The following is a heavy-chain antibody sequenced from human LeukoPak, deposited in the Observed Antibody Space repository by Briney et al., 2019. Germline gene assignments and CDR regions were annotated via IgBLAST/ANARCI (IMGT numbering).Heavy chain of an antibody. D-gene: IGHD3-10*01. CDR1: GFTFNNYW. CDR3: AREETMGY. CDR2: INRDGSNT. Sequence: GGSLRLSCAASGFTFNNYWMHWVRQAPGKGLVWVSRINRDGSNTDYADSVRGRFTISRDNAKNTLYLQMNSLSAEDTAVYYCAREETMGYWGQGTLVTVSS. J-gene: IGHJ4*02. V-gene: IGHV3-74*01.